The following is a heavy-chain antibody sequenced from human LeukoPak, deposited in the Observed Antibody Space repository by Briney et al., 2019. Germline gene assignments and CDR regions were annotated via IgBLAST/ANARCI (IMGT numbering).Heavy chain of an antibody. J-gene: IGHJ4*02. D-gene: IGHD5-18*01. CDR2: IYSGGTT. CDR3: ARVDTVMASYFDL. CDR1: GFTVSTNC. Sequence: PGGSERLSCAASGFTVSTNCMTWVRQAPGKGLEWVSTIYSGGTTYYADSVMGRFTISRHNSRNTLYLQMNSLRAEDTAVYYCARVDTVMASYFDLWGQGTLVTPSS. V-gene: IGHV3-53*04.